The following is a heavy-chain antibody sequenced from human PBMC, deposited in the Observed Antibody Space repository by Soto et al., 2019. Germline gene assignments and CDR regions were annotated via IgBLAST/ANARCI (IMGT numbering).Heavy chain of an antibody. CDR2: IKSKADDGPT. Sequence: EVQLVESGGGLVQPGGSLRLSCAASGFTFNNAWMNWVRQAPGKGLEWVGRIKSKADDGPTEYAAPGKGRFIISRVXSXXMLFVQMTSLKTEETAVYYCDTEVTLALTPYAFDVWGQGTMVTVSS. CDR1: GFTFNNAW. CDR3: DTEVTLALTPYAFDV. J-gene: IGHJ3*01. D-gene: IGHD4-4*01. V-gene: IGHV3-15*07.